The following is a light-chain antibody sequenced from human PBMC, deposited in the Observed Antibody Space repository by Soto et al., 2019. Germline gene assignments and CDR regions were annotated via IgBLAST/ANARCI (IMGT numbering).Light chain of an antibody. CDR2: RNN. V-gene: IGLV1-47*01. Sequence: QSVLTQPPSASGTPGQRVTISCSGSSSNIGSNYVYWYQQLPGTAPKLLIYRNNQRPSGVSDRFSGSKSGTSASLAISGLRAEDEADYYCTAWDDSRSGPVFGGGTKLTVL. J-gene: IGLJ2*01. CDR1: SSNIGSNY. CDR3: TAWDDSRSGPV.